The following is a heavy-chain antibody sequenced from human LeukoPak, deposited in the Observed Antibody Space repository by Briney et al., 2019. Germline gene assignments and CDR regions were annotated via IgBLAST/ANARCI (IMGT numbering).Heavy chain of an antibody. CDR3: ARVVSYYGSGSYGGAYYYYYYMDV. CDR2: IYYSGST. CDR1: GGSISSYY. Sequence: PSETLSLTCTVSGGSISSYYWSWNRQPPGKGLEWIGYIYYSGSTNYNPSLKSRVTISVDTSKNQFSLKLSSVTAADTAVYYCARVVSYYGSGSYGGAYYYYYYMDVWGKGTTVTVSS. D-gene: IGHD3-10*01. V-gene: IGHV4-59*01. J-gene: IGHJ6*03.